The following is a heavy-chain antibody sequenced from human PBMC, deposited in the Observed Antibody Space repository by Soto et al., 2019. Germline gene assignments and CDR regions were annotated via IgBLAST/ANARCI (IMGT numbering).Heavy chain of an antibody. CDR2: IYTSGTT. Sequence: PSETLSLTCTVSGGSISTYYWSWIRQPAGKGLEWIGRIYTSGTTNYNPSLKSRLTMSVDTSKNQFSLKLSSVTAADTAVYYCARKIASYWYFDLWGRGTLVTVSS. J-gene: IGHJ2*01. CDR1: GGSISTYY. V-gene: IGHV4-4*07. CDR3: ARKIASYWYFDL.